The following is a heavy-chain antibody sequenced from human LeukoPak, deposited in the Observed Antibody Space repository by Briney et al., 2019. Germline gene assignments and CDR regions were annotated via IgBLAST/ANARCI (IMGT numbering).Heavy chain of an antibody. Sequence: PGGSLRLSCAASGFTFSSYWMSWVRQAPGKGLEWVANIKQDGSERYYVDSVKGRFTISRDNAKNSLYLQMNSLRAEDTAAYYCARESIVGATTYWGQGTLVTVSS. CDR3: ARESIVGATTY. CDR2: IKQDGSER. V-gene: IGHV3-7*01. D-gene: IGHD1-26*01. J-gene: IGHJ4*02. CDR1: GFTFSSYW.